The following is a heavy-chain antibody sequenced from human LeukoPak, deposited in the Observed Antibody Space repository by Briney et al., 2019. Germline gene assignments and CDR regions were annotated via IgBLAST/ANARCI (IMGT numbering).Heavy chain of an antibody. J-gene: IGHJ5*02. CDR3: ARDGWSLGP. CDR1: GYTFASYG. CDR2: ISVYSGNT. Sequence: GASAKVSCKASGYTFASYGVSWARQAPGQGPEWMAWISVYSGNTKYAQKFQDRVTLTADTSTSTVYMELRSLRSDDTAVYYCARDGWSLGPWGQGTLVTVSS. D-gene: IGHD2-8*01. V-gene: IGHV1-18*01.